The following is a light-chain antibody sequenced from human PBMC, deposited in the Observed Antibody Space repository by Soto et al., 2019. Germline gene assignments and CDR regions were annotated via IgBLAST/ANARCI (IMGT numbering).Light chain of an antibody. CDR2: WAS. V-gene: IGKV3-11*01. CDR1: QSVTIY. Sequence: VLTQSPATLSLSPGEGATLSCRASQSVTIYLAWYQQKPGQPPKVVIYWASTRGSGVPDRFSGSGSGTDFTLTISSLQPEDFATYYCQQSYSTITFGQGTRLEIK. J-gene: IGKJ5*01. CDR3: QQSYSTIT.